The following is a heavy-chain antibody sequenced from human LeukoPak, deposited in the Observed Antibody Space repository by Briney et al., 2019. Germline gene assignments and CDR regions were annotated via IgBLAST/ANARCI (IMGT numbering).Heavy chain of an antibody. CDR3: ANPGAGIVGAPTVY. V-gene: IGHV3-23*01. CDR2: ISGSGGST. Sequence: GGSLRLPCAASGFTFSSYAMSWVRQAPGKGLEWVSAISGSGGSTYCADSVKGRFTISRNNSKNTLYLQMNSLRAEDTAVYYCANPGAGIVGAPTVYWGQGTLVTVSS. CDR1: GFTFSSYA. J-gene: IGHJ4*02. D-gene: IGHD1-26*01.